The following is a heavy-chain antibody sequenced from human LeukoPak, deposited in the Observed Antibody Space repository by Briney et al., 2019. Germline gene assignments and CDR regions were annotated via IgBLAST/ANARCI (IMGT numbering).Heavy chain of an antibody. D-gene: IGHD3-10*01. J-gene: IGHJ3*01. CDR2: VTDSGDST. Sequence: VGSLRLSCAASGFTFSTYGMSWVRQAPGKGLEWVSVVTDSGDSTFYADSVKGRFFISRDNSKNTVHLQMNSLRAEDTALYYCAKDSYTLIRGVGSGDGFDVWGQGTMVTVS. CDR3: AKDSYTLIRGVGSGDGFDV. CDR1: GFTFSTYG. V-gene: IGHV3-23*01.